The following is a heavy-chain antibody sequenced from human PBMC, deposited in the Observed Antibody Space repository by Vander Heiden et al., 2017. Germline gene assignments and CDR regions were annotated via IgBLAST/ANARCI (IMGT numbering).Heavy chain of an antibody. J-gene: IGHJ4*02. CDR3: ARAQQGSIDY. CDR2: IWYDGSKK. V-gene: IGHV3-33*01. Sequence: QVQLVESGGGVVQPGRSLRPSCAASGFSFRDFGIHWVGQAPGKGLEWVAVIWYDGSKKFFADSVKGRFTLSRDNSKNTLYLQMSSLTAEDTALYYCARAQQGSIDYWGQGALVTVSS. CDR1: GFSFRDFG.